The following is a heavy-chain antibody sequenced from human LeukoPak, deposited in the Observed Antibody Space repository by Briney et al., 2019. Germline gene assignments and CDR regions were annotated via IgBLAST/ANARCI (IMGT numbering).Heavy chain of an antibody. Sequence: PGGSLRLSCAASGFTFSSYWMHWVRQAPGKGLVWVSRINSDGSTTSYADSVKGRFTISRDNAKNTLYLQMNSLRAEDTAVYYCASVSGWYGQYFQHWGQGTLVTVSS. V-gene: IGHV3-74*01. CDR3: ASVSGWYGQYFQH. CDR1: GFTFSSYW. D-gene: IGHD6-19*01. CDR2: INSDGSTT. J-gene: IGHJ1*01.